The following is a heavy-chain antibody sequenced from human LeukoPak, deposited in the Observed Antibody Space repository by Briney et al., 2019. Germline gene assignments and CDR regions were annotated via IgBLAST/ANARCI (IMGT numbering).Heavy chain of an antibody. J-gene: IGHJ6*03. Sequence: SETLSLTCTVSGAYISSYYWTWIRQAPGKGLEWIGYVYYSVSTNYNPSLKSRVSISQDTSKNQVSLTLNSVTAADTAVYYCARQESGPYHYMDVWGRGTAVTVSS. CDR2: VYYSVST. D-gene: IGHD3-3*01. CDR3: ARQESGPYHYMDV. V-gene: IGHV4-59*08. CDR1: GAYISSYY.